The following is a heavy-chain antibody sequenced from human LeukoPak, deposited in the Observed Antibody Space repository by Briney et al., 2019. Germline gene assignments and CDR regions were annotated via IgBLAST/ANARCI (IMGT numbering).Heavy chain of an antibody. J-gene: IGHJ4*02. D-gene: IGHD3-3*01. V-gene: IGHV3-30*03. CDR2: IADDGGVK. CDR3: AREATWGEWYFDH. CDR1: GITFSRHG. Sequence: GGSLRLSCVASGITFSRHGMDWVRQAPGKGLECVAVIADDGGVKQYADSVKGRFTVSRDNSKSTLYLQMNGLSVEDTAIYYCAREATWGEWYFDHWGQGAPVTVSS.